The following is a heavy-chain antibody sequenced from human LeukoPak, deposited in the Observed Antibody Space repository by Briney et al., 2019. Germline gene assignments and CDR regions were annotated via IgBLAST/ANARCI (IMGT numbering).Heavy chain of an antibody. V-gene: IGHV4-34*01. J-gene: IGHJ3*02. CDR1: GGSFSGYY. CDR3: ARLYSSGWYNDAFDI. CDR2: INHSGST. Sequence: SETLSLTCAVCGGSFSGYYWSWIRQPPGKGLEWIGEINHSGSTNYNPSLKSRVTISVDTSKNQFSLKLSSVTAADTAVYYCARLYSSGWYNDAFDIWGQGTMVTVSS. D-gene: IGHD6-19*01.